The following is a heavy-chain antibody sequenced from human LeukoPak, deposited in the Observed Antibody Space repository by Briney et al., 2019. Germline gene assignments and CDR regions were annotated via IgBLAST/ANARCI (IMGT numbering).Heavy chain of an antibody. CDR3: ARIAYGSGSLVLGMDV. CDR1: GGSFSGYY. CDR2: INHSGST. Sequence: SETLSLTCAVYGGSFSGYYWSWIRQPPGKGLEWIGEINHSGSTNYNPSLTSRVTISVDTSKNQFSLKLSSVTAADTAVYYCARIAYGSGSLVLGMDVWGQGTTVTVSS. V-gene: IGHV4-34*01. D-gene: IGHD3-10*01. J-gene: IGHJ6*02.